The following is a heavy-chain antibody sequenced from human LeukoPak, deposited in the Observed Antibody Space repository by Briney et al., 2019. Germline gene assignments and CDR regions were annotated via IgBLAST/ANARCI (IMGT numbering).Heavy chain of an antibody. CDR2: ISGSSSYT. CDR3: ARPDYGDYEGHYYFDY. V-gene: IGHV3-11*03. CDR1: GFTFSDNY. D-gene: IGHD4-17*01. J-gene: IGHJ4*02. Sequence: GGSLRLSCAASGFTFSDNYMSWIRQAPGKGLEWVSYISGSSSYTNYVDSVKGRFTISRDNAKNSLYLQMNSLRAEDTAVYYCARPDYGDYEGHYYFDYWGQGTLVTVSS.